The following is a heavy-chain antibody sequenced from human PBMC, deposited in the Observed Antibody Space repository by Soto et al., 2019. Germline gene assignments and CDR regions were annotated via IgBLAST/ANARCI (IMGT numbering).Heavy chain of an antibody. CDR3: ARGDRVAVDL. CDR2: SHSDGSST. V-gene: IGHV3-74*01. J-gene: IGHJ3*01. CDR1: GFTFSYYW. Sequence: EVQLVESGGGLVRPGGSLRLSCAASGFTFSYYWMHWVRQAPGKGLVWVSRSHSDGSSTTYADFVKGRFIISRDNARNTLDLQMNSVRVEDTAVYYCARGDRVAVDLWGQGTVVTVSS.